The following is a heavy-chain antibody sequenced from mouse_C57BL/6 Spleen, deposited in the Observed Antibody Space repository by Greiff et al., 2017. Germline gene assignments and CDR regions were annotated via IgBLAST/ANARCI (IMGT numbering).Heavy chain of an antibody. D-gene: IGHD2-10*01. V-gene: IGHV5-9*01. Sequence: DVKLVESGGGLVKPGGSLKLSCAASGFTFSSYTMSWVRQTPEKRLEWVATISGGGGNTYYPDSVKGRFTISRDNAKNTLYLQMSSLRSEDTALYYCARTPYYGNYYFDYWGQGTTLTVSS. J-gene: IGHJ2*01. CDR2: ISGGGGNT. CDR3: ARTPYYGNYYFDY. CDR1: GFTFSSYT.